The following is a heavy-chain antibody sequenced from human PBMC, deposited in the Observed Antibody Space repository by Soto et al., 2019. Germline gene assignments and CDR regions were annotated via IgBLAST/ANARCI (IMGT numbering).Heavy chain of an antibody. CDR1: GYTFTSYY. CDR2: INPSGGST. V-gene: IGHV1-46*01. J-gene: IGHJ3*02. Sequence: RASVKVSFKASGYTFTSYYMHWLRQAPGQGLEWMGIINPSGGSTSYAQKFQGRVTMTRDTSTSTVYMELSSLRSEDTAVYYCAREGGPGIAVAGALRAFDIWGQGTMVTVSS. CDR3: AREGGPGIAVAGALRAFDI. D-gene: IGHD6-19*01.